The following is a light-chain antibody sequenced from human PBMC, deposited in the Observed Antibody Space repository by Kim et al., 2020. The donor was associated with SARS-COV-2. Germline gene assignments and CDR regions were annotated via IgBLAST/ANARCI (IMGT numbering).Light chain of an antibody. CDR3: NCRDSSGNHLV. J-gene: IGLJ2*01. CDR1: SLRNYY. CDR2: GEN. V-gene: IGLV3-19*01. Sequence: ALGQTVRITGQGDSLRNYYASWYQQKPGQAPVFIIYGENNRPSGIPDRFSGSFSGNTASLTITGAQAEDEADYYCNCRDSSGNHLVFGGGTQLTVL.